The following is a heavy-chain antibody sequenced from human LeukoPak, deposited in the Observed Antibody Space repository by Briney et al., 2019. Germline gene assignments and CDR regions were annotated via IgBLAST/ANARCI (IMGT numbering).Heavy chain of an antibody. CDR1: GGSFSGYY. V-gene: IGHV4-34*01. CDR3: ARGGLGWNDDWFDP. D-gene: IGHD1-1*01. Sequence: PSETLSLTCAVSGGSFSGYYWSWIRQPPGKGLEWIGEINHSGSTNYNPSLKSRVTISVDTSKNQFSLKLSSVTAADTAVYYCARGGLGWNDDWFDPWGQGTLVTVSS. CDR2: INHSGST. J-gene: IGHJ5*02.